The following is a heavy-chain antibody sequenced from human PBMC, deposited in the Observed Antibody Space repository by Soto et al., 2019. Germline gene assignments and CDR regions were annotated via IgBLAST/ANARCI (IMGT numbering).Heavy chain of an antibody. Sequence: GGSLRLSCAASGFSLSHYNMNWVRQAPGKGLEWISYISGLSHTIIYADSVKDRFIISRDNAKNLLYLHMNSLRDEDTAVYYCARVLNWYGAPFDSWGQGTLVTVSS. CDR1: GFSLSHYN. J-gene: IGHJ4*02. D-gene: IGHD1-1*01. V-gene: IGHV3-48*02. CDR3: ARVLNWYGAPFDS. CDR2: ISGLSHTI.